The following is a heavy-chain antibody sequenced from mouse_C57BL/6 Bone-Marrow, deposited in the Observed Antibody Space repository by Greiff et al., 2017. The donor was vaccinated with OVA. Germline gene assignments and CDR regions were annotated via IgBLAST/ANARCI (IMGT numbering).Heavy chain of an antibody. D-gene: IGHD1-1*01. CDR3: ARFPIYYYGSSYWYFDV. J-gene: IGHJ1*03. V-gene: IGHV8-8*01. CDR2: IWWDDDK. Sequence: QVTLKECGPGILQPSQTLSLTCSFSGFSLSTFGMGVGWIRQPSGKGLEWLAHIWWDDDKYYNPALKSRLTISKDTSKNQVFLKIANVDTADTATYYCARFPIYYYGSSYWYFDVWGTGTTVTVSS. CDR1: GFSLSTFGMG.